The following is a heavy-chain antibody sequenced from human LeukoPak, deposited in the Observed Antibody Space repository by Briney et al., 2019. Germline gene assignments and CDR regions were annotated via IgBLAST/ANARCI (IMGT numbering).Heavy chain of an antibody. Sequence: PGRSLRLSCAASGFTFSGYALGWVRQAPGRGLEWVATLSGSGAGTYYSDSVQGRFTISRDNSKNTLYLQMNSLRAEDTAVYYCAKDSLEVGALYAFDIWGQGTMVTVSS. J-gene: IGHJ3*02. CDR3: AKDSLEVGALYAFDI. V-gene: IGHV3-23*01. CDR1: GFTFSGYA. D-gene: IGHD1-26*01. CDR2: LSGSGAGT.